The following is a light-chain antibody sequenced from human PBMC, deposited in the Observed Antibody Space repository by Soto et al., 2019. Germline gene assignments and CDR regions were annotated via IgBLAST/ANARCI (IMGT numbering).Light chain of an antibody. CDR3: QQFGSSPPYT. Sequence: EIVLTQSPGTLSLSPGERATLSCRASQSVTSTYLAWYQQKPGQAPGLLIYGASRRATGIPDRFSGSGSGTDFTLTISRLEPEDFAVYYCQQFGSSPPYTFGQGTKLEIK. CDR2: GAS. CDR1: QSVTSTY. V-gene: IGKV3-20*01. J-gene: IGKJ2*01.